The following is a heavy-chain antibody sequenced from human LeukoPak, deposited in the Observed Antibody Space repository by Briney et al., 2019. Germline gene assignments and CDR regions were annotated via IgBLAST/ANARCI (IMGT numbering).Heavy chain of an antibody. CDR1: GGTFSSYA. J-gene: IGHJ4*02. CDR3: ARDRSYGDYRGEFTY. Sequence: GASVKVSCKASGGTFSSYAISWVRQAPGQGLKWMGGIIPIFGTANYAQKFQGRVTITADESTSTAYMELSSLRSEDTAVYYCARDRSYGDYRGEFTYWGQGTLVTVSS. CDR2: IIPIFGTA. D-gene: IGHD4-17*01. V-gene: IGHV1-69*13.